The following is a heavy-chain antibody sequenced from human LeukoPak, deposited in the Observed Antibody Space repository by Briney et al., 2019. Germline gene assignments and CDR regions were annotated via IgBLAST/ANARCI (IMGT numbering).Heavy chain of an antibody. J-gene: IGHJ4*02. Sequence: GESLKISCKGSGYSFSMYWIAWVRQTPGKGLEWMGIIYPDDSETIYSPSFQGQVTMSADESSAYLQWNSVKASDTAMYYCARRGGGYDFNFDQWGQGTLVTVSS. CDR3: ARRGGGYDFNFDQ. CDR2: IYPDDSET. V-gene: IGHV5-51*01. CDR1: GYSFSMYW. D-gene: IGHD5-12*01.